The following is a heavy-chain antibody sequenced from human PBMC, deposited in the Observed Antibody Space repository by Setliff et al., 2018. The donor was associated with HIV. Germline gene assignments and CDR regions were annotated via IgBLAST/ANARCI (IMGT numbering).Heavy chain of an antibody. V-gene: IGHV1-18*01. J-gene: IGHJ4*02. CDR3: ARGKTWLRFVDY. CDR1: GYTFNNYG. Sequence: ASVKVSCKASGYTFNNYGISWVRQAPGQGLEWMGWINTHSGYTNYAQNVQGRVTVTMDTSPSTAYMELRSLKSDDTAVYYCARGKTWLRFVDYWGQGTLVTVSS. D-gene: IGHD5-12*01. CDR2: INTHSGYT.